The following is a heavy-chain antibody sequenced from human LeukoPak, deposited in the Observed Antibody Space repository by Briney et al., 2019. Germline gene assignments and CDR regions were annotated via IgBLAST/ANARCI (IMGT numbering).Heavy chain of an antibody. CDR2: IYYSGST. J-gene: IGHJ5*02. CDR1: GGSISSGGYY. CDR3: ARGDVLPNWFDP. V-gene: IGHV4-31*03. D-gene: IGHD3-10*01. Sequence: PSETLSLTCTVSGGSISSGGYYWSWIRQHPGKGLEWIGYIYYSGSTYYNPSLKSRVTISVDTSKNQFSLKLSSVTAADTAVYYCARGDVLPNWFDPWGQGTLVTVSS.